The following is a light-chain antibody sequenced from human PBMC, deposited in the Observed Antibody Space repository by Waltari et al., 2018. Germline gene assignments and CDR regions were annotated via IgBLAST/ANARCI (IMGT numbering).Light chain of an antibody. CDR3: QQYYSIALD. J-gene: IGKJ4*01. Sequence: DNQMTQSPSSLSASVGDRVTITCRASQRIGNSVAWYQQKPGKAPKPLLSTASKLESGVPSRFSGSGSVTEYTLTISSLQPEDFATYYCQQYYSIALDFGGGTKVEIK. V-gene: IGKV1-NL1*01. CDR2: TAS. CDR1: QRIGNS.